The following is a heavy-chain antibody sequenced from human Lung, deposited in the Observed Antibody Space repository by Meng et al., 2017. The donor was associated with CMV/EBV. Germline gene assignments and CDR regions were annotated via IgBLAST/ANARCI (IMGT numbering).Heavy chain of an antibody. J-gene: IGHJ6*02. CDR3: TTGRIYCSSTSCHWGGMDV. CDR1: GFTFSNAW. CDR2: IKSKTDGGTT. V-gene: IGHV3-15*01. Sequence: GESLKISCAASGFTFSNAWMSWVRQAPGKGLEWVGRIKSKTDGGTTDYAAPVKGRFTISRDDSKNTLYLQMNSLKTEDTAVYYCTTGRIYCSSTSCHWGGMDVWXQGTTVTVSS. D-gene: IGHD2-2*01.